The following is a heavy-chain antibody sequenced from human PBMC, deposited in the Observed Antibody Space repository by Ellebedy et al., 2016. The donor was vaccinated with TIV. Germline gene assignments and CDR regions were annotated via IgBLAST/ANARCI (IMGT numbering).Heavy chain of an antibody. Sequence: MPSETLSLTCTVSGGSISSYYWSWIRQPPRKGLEWIGYVYYSGSTNYNPSLKSRVTISVDTSNNQFSLKLSSVTAADTAVYYFAREAYHYDGSAYPYFDYWGQGTLVTVPS. D-gene: IGHD3-22*01. CDR2: VYYSGST. CDR1: GGSISSYY. CDR3: AREAYHYDGSAYPYFDY. V-gene: IGHV4-59*01. J-gene: IGHJ4*02.